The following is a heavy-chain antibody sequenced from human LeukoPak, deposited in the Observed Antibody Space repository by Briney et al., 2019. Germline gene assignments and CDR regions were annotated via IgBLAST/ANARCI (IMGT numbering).Heavy chain of an antibody. CDR2: TYYRSEWFN. CDR3: AVRVRAGRTYYFDY. V-gene: IGHV6-1*01. D-gene: IGHD5-24*01. Sequence: SQTLSLTCVIYAHSLSSNSAVWNWIRQSPSRGLEWLGRTYYRSEWFNDYALSVKSRITINADTSKNQFSPQLNSVTPENTGVYYCAVRVRAGRTYYFDYWGQGTLVTVSS. J-gene: IGHJ4*02. CDR1: AHSLSSNSAV.